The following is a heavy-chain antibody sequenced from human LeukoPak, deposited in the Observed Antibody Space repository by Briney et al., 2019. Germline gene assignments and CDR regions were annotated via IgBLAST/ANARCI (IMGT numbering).Heavy chain of an antibody. CDR2: IHHTGKT. D-gene: IGHD2-15*01. J-gene: IGHJ3*01. Sequence: SETLSLTCAVSGYSISRGYYWGWIRQAPGKGLELIGSIHHTGKTYYHPSLKSRVTISIDTSKNQFSLKVTYVTAADTAVYFCARDASLGSGPTDGLDLWGRGTLVTVSS. V-gene: IGHV4-38-2*02. CDR1: GYSISRGYY. CDR3: ARDASLGSGPTDGLDL.